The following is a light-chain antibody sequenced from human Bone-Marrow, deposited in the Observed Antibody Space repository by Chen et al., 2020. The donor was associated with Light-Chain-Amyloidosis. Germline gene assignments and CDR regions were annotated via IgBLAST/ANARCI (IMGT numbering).Light chain of an antibody. V-gene: IGLV2-14*01. CDR1: SGDVVTYNY. CDR2: AVS. Sequence: QSPLTQPASVSGSPGQSITISCTGTSGDVVTYNYVSWYQQHPGNAPTVMIYAVSNRLSGVSTRFSGSKSGNTASLTSSGLQAEYEADYYCSSCTSSSSYVFGPGTKVTVL. J-gene: IGLJ1*01. CDR3: SSCTSSSSYV.